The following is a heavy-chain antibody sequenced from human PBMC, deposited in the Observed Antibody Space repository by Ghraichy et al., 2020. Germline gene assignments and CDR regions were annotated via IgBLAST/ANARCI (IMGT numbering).Heavy chain of an antibody. V-gene: IGHV1-8*01. CDR2: MNPNSGNT. J-gene: IGHJ3*02. D-gene: IGHD2-15*01. CDR1: GYTFTSYD. CDR3: ARGAYCSGGSCYSSDAFDI. Sequence: ASVKVSCKASGYTFTSYDINWVRQATGQGLEWMGWMNPNSGNTGYAQKFQGRVTMTRNTSISTAYMELSSLRSEDTAVYYCARGAYCSGGSCYSSDAFDIWGQGTMVTVSS.